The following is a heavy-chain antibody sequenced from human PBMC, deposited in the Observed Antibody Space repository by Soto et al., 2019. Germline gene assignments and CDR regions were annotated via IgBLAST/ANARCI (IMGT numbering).Heavy chain of an antibody. Sequence: ASVKVSCKASGYTFTSYGISWVRQAPGQGLEWMGWISAYNGNTNYAQKLQGRVTMTTDTSTSTAYMELRSLRSDDTAVYYCARLPGRITGTTGVGGYYYYGMDVWGQGTTVTVSS. D-gene: IGHD1-7*01. J-gene: IGHJ6*02. V-gene: IGHV1-18*01. CDR2: ISAYNGNT. CDR1: GYTFTSYG. CDR3: ARLPGRITGTTGVGGYYYYGMDV.